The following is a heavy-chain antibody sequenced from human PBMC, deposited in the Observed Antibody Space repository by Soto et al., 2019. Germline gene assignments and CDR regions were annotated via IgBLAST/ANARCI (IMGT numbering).Heavy chain of an antibody. CDR3: ARDASKGIVVVPAAKAVFDI. D-gene: IGHD2-2*01. CDR2: ISAYNGNT. Sequence: GASVKVSCKASGYTFTSYGISWVRQAPGQGLEWMGWISAYNGNTNYAQKLQGRVTMTTDTSTSTAYMELRSLRSDDTAAYYCARDASKGIVVVPAAKAVFDIWGKGTMVPVSS. V-gene: IGHV1-18*01. J-gene: IGHJ3*02. CDR1: GYTFTSYG.